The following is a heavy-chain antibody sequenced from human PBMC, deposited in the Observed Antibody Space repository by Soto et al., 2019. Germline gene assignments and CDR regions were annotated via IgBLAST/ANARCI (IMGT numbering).Heavy chain of an antibody. V-gene: IGHV4-39*01. J-gene: IGHJ4*02. CDR2: IYYSGST. CDR1: GGSISSSSYY. CDR3: ANGRGYSSGCGDY. D-gene: IGHD6-19*01. Sequence: QLQLQESGPGLVKPSETLSLTCTVSGGSISSSSYYWGWIRQPPGKGLEWIGSIYYSGSTYYNPSLKSRVTISVDTSKNQFSLKLSSVTAADTAVYYCANGRGYSSGCGDYWGQGTLVTVSS.